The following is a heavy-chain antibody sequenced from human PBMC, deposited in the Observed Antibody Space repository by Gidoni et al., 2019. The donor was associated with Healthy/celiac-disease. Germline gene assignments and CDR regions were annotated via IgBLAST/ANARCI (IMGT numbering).Heavy chain of an antibody. CDR2: IKQDGSEK. V-gene: IGHV3-7*05. CDR1: GFTFSSYW. Sequence: EVQLVESGGGLVQPGGSLRLSCAASGFTFSSYWMSWVRQAPGKGLEWVANIKQDGSEKYYVDSVKGRFTISRDNAKNSLYLQMNSLRAEDTAVYYCARGYCSSTSCSLHYYYYGMDVWGQGTTVTVSS. CDR3: ARGYCSSTSCSLHYYYYGMDV. D-gene: IGHD2-2*01. J-gene: IGHJ6*02.